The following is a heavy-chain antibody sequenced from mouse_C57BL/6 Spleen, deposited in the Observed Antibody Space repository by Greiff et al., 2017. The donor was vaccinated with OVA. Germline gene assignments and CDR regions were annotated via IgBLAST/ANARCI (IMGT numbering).Heavy chain of an antibody. CDR2: IDPSDSYT. D-gene: IGHD2-5*01. CDR3: ARSSYSNYVGDY. V-gene: IGHV1-59*01. Sequence: QVQLQQPGAELVRPGTSVKLSCKASGYTFTSYWMHWVKQRPGQGLEWIGVIDPSDSYTNYNQKFKGKATLTVDTSSSTAYMQLSSLTSEDSAVYYCARSSYSNYVGDYWGQGTTLTVSS. J-gene: IGHJ2*01. CDR1: GYTFTSYW.